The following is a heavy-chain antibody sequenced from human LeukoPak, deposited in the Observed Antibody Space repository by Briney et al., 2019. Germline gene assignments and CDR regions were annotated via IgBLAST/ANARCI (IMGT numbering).Heavy chain of an antibody. CDR1: GFIFSNYW. V-gene: IGHV3-7*01. J-gene: IGHJ4*02. CDR2: MKQDGREK. D-gene: IGHD6-13*01. Sequence: GGSLRLSCVASGFIFSNYWMSWVREVPGKGLEWVANMKQDGREKYLVDSVKGRFTISRDNAKNSLYLQMNSLRAEDTAVYYCAKANYSSSWYSHWGQGTLVTVSS. CDR3: AKANYSSSWYSH.